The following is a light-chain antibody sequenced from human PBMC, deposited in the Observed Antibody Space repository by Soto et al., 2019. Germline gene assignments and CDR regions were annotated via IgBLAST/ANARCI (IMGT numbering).Light chain of an antibody. CDR2: WAS. J-gene: IGKJ2*01. V-gene: IGKV4-1*01. CDR3: QQYESTTPT. Sequence: DIVMTQSPDSLAVSLGERATINCKSSQSVLYSSNNKNYLAWYQQRPGQPPKLLIYWASTRESGVPDRFSGSGSGTDFTLTITSLQAEDLAVYYCQQYESTTPTFGQGTKLEIK. CDR1: QSVLYSSNNKNY.